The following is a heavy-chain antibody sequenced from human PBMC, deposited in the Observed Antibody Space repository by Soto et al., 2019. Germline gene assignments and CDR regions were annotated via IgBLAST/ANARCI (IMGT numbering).Heavy chain of an antibody. Sequence: GASVRVSCKASGGTFSSYAISWVRQAPGQGLEWMGGIIPIFGTANYAQKFQGRVTITADESTSTAYMELSSLRSEDTAVYYCASSRVGKLRRNPTYYFDYWGQGTLVPVSS. V-gene: IGHV1-69*13. CDR2: IIPIFGTA. J-gene: IGHJ4*02. CDR1: GGTFSSYA. D-gene: IGHD3-3*01. CDR3: ASSRVGKLRRNPTYYFDY.